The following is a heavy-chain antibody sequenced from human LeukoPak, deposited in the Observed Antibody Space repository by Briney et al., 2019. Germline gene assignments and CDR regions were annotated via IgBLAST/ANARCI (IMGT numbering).Heavy chain of an antibody. CDR2: ISAYNGNT. CDR3: ARDLEAVAGHNWFDP. V-gene: IGHV1-18*01. CDR1: GYTFTSYG. D-gene: IGHD6-19*01. J-gene: IGHJ5*02. Sequence: ASVKVSCKASGYTFTSYGISWVRQAPGQGLEWMGWISAYNGNTNYAQKLRGRVTMTTDTSTSTAYMELRSLRSDDTAVYYCARDLEAVAGHNWFDPWGQGTLVTVSS.